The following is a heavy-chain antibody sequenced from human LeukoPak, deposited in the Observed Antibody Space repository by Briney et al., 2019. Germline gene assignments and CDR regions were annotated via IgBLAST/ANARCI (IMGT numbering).Heavy chain of an antibody. J-gene: IGHJ4*02. CDR3: ARGVYSSGYYYYFDS. CDR1: GGPISTYY. V-gene: IGHV4-59*01. D-gene: IGHD3-22*01. CDR2: IYYTGSS. Sequence: SETLSLTCTVSGGPISTYYWSWIRQSPGKGLEWIGYIYYTGSSSYNPSLRGRVSISVDTSKNQFSLRLSSVTVADTAIYYCARGVYSSGYYYYFDSWGQGALVTASS.